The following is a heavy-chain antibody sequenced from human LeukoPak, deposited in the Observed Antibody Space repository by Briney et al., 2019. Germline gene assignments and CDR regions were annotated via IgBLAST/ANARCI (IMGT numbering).Heavy chain of an antibody. D-gene: IGHD2-15*01. CDR3: ARFRMTLDAFDI. J-gene: IGHJ3*02. Sequence: GGSLRLSCAPSGFTFDDFGMSWVRQAPGKGLEWVSIIYPGGSTYYADSVKGRFTFSRDVSKNTLYFLQMNSLRAEDTALYYCARFRMTLDAFDIWGQGTMVTVSS. CDR1: GFTFDDFG. V-gene: IGHV3-53*01. CDR2: IYPGGST.